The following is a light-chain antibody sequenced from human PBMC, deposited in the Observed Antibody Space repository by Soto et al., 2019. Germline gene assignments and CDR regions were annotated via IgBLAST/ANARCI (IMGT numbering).Light chain of an antibody. J-gene: IGLJ1*01. CDR2: EVN. CDR3: TSYTSYSTDV. V-gene: IGLV2-14*01. CDR1: SSNVGDYNY. Sequence: QSVLTQPASVSGSPGQSITISCTGTSSNVGDYNYVSWYQQHPGKAPKLMIYEVNYRPSGVSYRFSGSKSGNTASLTISGLQDEDEADYYCTSYTSYSTDVFGSGTKLTVL.